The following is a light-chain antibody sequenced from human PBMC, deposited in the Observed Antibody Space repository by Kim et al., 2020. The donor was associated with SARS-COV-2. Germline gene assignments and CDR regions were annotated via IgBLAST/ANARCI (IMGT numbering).Light chain of an antibody. Sequence: DIQMTQSPSSLSGSVGDRVNMTCRASQGISKYLAWVQQKPGKAPKSLIYAASVLQSGVPSKFSGNGSGTDFTLTISSLQPEDFATYYCLQYNIYPLTFGGGTKVDIK. J-gene: IGKJ4*01. CDR3: LQYNIYPLT. V-gene: IGKV1-16*02. CDR1: QGISKY. CDR2: AAS.